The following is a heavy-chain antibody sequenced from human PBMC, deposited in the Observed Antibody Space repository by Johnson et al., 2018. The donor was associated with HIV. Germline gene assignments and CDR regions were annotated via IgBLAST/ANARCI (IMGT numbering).Heavy chain of an antibody. CDR3: TTDHYAVVNSRDNAFEV. J-gene: IGHJ3*01. V-gene: IGHV3-15*01. CDR1: GFIFTNTW. D-gene: IGHD4-23*01. CDR2: IKSETDGGTP. Sequence: VQLVESGGGLVKPGGSLRLSCVASGFIFTNTWMTWVRQAPGKGLEWVGRIKSETDGGTPDYPASVKGRFTISRDDSKTTLYLQMNSLKTEDTAVYYCTTDHYAVVNSRDNAFEVWGQGTMVTVSS.